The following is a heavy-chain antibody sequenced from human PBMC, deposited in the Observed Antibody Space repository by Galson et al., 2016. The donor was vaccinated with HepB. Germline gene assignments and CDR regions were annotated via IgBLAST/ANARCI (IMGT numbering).Heavy chain of an antibody. CDR2: IYTSGTT. Sequence: TLSLTCTVSGGSINSGDSYWTWIRQPAGKGLEWIGLIYTSGTTKYNPSLKSRVTISLDTSKNQFSLRLSSVTAADTAVYYCAKEMQLRGGQGTLVTVSS. CDR3: AKEMQLR. J-gene: IGHJ4*02. V-gene: IGHV4-61*02. D-gene: IGHD6-13*01. CDR1: GGSINSGDSY.